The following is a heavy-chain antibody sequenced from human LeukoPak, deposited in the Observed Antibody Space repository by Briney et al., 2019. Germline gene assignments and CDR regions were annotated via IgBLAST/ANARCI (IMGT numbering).Heavy chain of an antibody. V-gene: IGHV1-2*02. CDR3: ATGVATAFTY. Sequence: ASVKVSCKASGYTFTGYYIHWVRQAPGQGLEWMAWINPDSGDAYSAPKFQGRVTMTRDTSISTASMEVSWLSSDDTAVYYCATGVATAFTYWGQGTLVTVSS. CDR1: GYTFTGYY. D-gene: IGHD5-12*01. J-gene: IGHJ4*02. CDR2: INPDSGDA.